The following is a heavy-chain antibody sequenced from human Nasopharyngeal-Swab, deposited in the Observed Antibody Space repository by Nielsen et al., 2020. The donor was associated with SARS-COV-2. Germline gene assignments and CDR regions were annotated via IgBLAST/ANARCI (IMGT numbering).Heavy chain of an antibody. V-gene: IGHV3-49*02. CDR2: ISSKAYGGTT. J-gene: IGHJ6*02. CDR3: TRDVDITMVQGVYYYYYGMDV. Sequence: WIRQPPGKGLEWVGFISSKAYGGTTEYAASVKGRFTISRDDSKSIAYLQMNSLKTEDTAVYYCTRDVDITMVQGVYYYYYGMDVWGQGTTVTVSS. D-gene: IGHD3-10*01.